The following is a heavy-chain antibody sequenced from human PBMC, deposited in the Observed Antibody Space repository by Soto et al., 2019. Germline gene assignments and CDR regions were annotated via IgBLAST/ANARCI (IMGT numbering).Heavy chain of an antibody. CDR3: TTWSQWLLPPPDAFDI. Sequence: KAGGSLRLSCAASGFTFSNAWMSWVRQAPGKGLEWVGRIKSKTDGGTTDYAAPVKGRFTISRDDSKNTLYLQMNSLKTEDTAVYYCTTWSQWLLPPPDAFDIWGQGTMVTVSS. CDR2: IKSKTDGGTT. CDR1: GFTFSNAW. D-gene: IGHD3-22*01. V-gene: IGHV3-15*01. J-gene: IGHJ3*02.